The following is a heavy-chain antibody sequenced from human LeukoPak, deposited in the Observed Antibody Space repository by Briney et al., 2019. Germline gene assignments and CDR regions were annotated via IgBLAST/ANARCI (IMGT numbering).Heavy chain of an antibody. D-gene: IGHD2-15*01. CDR3: ASSPLYCSGGSCYLTIDY. Sequence: SVKVSCKASGYTFTSYGISWVRQAPGQGLEWMGGIIPLFGTANYGQKSQGRVTITADKSTSTAYMELSSLRSEDTAVYYCASSPLYCSGGSCYLTIDYWGQGTLVTVSS. CDR2: IIPLFGTA. J-gene: IGHJ4*02. CDR1: GYTFTSYG. V-gene: IGHV1-69*06.